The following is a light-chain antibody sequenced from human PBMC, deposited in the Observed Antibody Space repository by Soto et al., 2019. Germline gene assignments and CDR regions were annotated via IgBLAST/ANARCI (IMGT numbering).Light chain of an antibody. J-gene: IGLJ1*01. CDR3: SSYAGSNNYV. Sequence: QSALTQPPSASGYPGQSVTISCIGTSSDIGGYNYVSWYQHHPGKAPKLMIFEVSKRPSGVPDRFSGSKSGNTASLTVSGLQAEDEADYYCSSYAGSNNYVFGTGTKLTVL. CDR1: SSDIGGYNY. V-gene: IGLV2-8*01. CDR2: EVS.